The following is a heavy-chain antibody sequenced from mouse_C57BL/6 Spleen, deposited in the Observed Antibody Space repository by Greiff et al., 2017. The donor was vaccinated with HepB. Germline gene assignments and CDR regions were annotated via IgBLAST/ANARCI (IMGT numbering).Heavy chain of an antibody. J-gene: IGHJ2*01. CDR1: GYTFTDHT. CDR2: IYPRDGST. Sequence: VMLVESDAELVKPGASVKISCKVSGYTFTDHTIHWMKQRPEQGLEWIGYIYPRDGSTKYNEKFKGKATLTADKSSSTAYMQLNSLTSEDSAVYFCARRAYYSNYADFDYWGQGTTLTVSS. CDR3: ARRAYYSNYADFDY. D-gene: IGHD2-5*01. V-gene: IGHV1-78*01.